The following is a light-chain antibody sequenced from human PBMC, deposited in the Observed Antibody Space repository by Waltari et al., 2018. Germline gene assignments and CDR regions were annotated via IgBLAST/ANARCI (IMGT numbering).Light chain of an antibody. J-gene: IGLJ3*02. CDR3: YAATNNNRV. V-gene: IGLV3-27*01. CDR2: KDS. CDR1: VLAAKY. Sequence: SYELTQPSSVSVSPGQTARLTCSGDVLAAKYGRWFQQKPGQAPVMVIYKDSERPSGIPERFSGSRSGTTVTLTISGAQVEDEADYYCYAATNNNRVFGGGTKLTVL.